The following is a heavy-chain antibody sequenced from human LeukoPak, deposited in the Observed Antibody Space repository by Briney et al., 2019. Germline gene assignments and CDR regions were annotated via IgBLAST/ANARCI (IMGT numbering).Heavy chain of an antibody. CDR3: ATKETYYYDSSGYYSS. J-gene: IGHJ5*02. CDR2: IYYSGST. D-gene: IGHD3-22*01. V-gene: IGHV4-59*12. Sequence: SETLSLTCTVSGGSINSYYWSWIRQPPGKGLEWIGYIYYSGSTYYNPSLKSRVTISVDTSKNQFSLKLSSVTAADTAVYYCATKETYYYDSSGYYSSWGQGTLVTVSS. CDR1: GGSINSYY.